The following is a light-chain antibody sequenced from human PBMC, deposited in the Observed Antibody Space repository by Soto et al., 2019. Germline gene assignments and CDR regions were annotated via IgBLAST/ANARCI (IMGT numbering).Light chain of an antibody. CDR2: TAS. CDR3: QQSYSTPIS. J-gene: IGKJ5*01. V-gene: IGKV1-39*01. Sequence: DIQMTQSPSSLSASVGDRVTITCRASQSTSSYLNWYQQKPGKAHNXLMYTASNLQSGVPSRFSVIVSGTDFTINIRSLQPEDGATYECQQSYSTPISFGQGTRLEN. CDR1: QSTSSY.